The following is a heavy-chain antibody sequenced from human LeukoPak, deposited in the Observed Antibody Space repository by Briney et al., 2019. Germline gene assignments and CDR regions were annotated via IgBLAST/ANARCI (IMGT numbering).Heavy chain of an antibody. CDR3: AKDATSGYYGVFHAFDI. J-gene: IGHJ3*02. CDR2: IWYDGSNK. D-gene: IGHD3-22*01. V-gene: IGHV3-33*06. Sequence: QPGRSLRLSRAASGFTFSSYGMHWVRQAPGKGLEWVAVIWYDGSNKYYADSVKGRFTISRDNSKNTLYLQMNSLRAEDTAVYYCAKDATSGYYGVFHAFDIWGQGTMVTVSS. CDR1: GFTFSSYG.